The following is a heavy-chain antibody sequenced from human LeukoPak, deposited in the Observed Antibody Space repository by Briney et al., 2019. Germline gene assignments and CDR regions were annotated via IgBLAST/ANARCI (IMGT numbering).Heavy chain of an antibody. CDR1: GFTFSSYW. D-gene: IGHD1-7*01. CDR3: ATAGNYRFDY. CDR2: INSDGRST. Sequence: GGSLRLSCAGSGFTFSSYWMHWVRQAPGKRLVWVSRINSDGRSTFYADSVKGRFTISRDNAKNTLYLQMNSLRAEDTAVYYCATAGNYRFDYWGQGTLVTVSS. V-gene: IGHV3-74*01. J-gene: IGHJ4*02.